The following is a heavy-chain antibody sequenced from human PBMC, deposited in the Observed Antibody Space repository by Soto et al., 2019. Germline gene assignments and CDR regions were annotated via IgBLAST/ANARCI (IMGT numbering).Heavy chain of an antibody. CDR2: IYTSGST. V-gene: IGHV4-4*07. CDR1: GGSISSYY. Sequence: SETLSLTCTVSGGSISSYYWSWIRQPAGKGLEWIGRIYTSGSTNYNPSLKSRVTMSVDTSKNQFSLKLSSVTAADTAVYYCARDLIVGATQNWFDLWGQGTLVTVSS. D-gene: IGHD1-26*01. CDR3: ARDLIVGATQNWFDL. J-gene: IGHJ5*02.